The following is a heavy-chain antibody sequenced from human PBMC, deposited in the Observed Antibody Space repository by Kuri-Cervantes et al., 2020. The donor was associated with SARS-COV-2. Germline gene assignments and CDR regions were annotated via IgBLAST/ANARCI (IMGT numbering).Heavy chain of an antibody. CDR3: YCAPKEGFDS. Sequence: ASVKVSCKASGYTFTSYGISWFRQAPGQGLEWMGMVKTNSGNTLYAQIFQGRVTMTRDTSTSTVYMELSSLTSEDTAIYYCYCAPKEGFDSWGQGTLVTVSS. CDR1: GYTFTSYG. CDR2: VKTNSGNT. D-gene: IGHD2-21*01. J-gene: IGHJ4*02. V-gene: IGHV1-8*01.